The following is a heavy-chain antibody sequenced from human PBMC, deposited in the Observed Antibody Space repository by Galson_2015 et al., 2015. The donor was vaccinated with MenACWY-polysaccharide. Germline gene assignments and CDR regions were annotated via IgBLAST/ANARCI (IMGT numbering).Heavy chain of an antibody. Sequence: SLRLSCAASGFTFGSYAMSWVRQVPGKGLEWVAGISSSGCSTYYADSVKGRFTTSRDNSKNMLYLQMNSLRAEDTAVYYCEKDRYSSSWYFDYWGQGTLVTVSS. V-gene: IGHV3-23*01. CDR1: GFTFGSYA. CDR3: EKDRYSSSWYFDY. D-gene: IGHD6-13*01. J-gene: IGHJ4*02. CDR2: ISSSGCST.